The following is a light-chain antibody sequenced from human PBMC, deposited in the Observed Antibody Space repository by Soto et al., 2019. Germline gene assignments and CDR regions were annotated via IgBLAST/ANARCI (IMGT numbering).Light chain of an antibody. CDR2: DAS. V-gene: IGKV3-20*01. CDR1: QSVSKNY. Sequence: EIVLTQSPDTLSLSPGERATLSCRASQSVSKNYLAWYQQKPGQAPRLLIYDASSRATGIPDRFSGSGSGTDFTLTISRLEPEDFAVYYCQQCARSPLTFGQGTKVEIK. J-gene: IGKJ1*01. CDR3: QQCARSPLT.